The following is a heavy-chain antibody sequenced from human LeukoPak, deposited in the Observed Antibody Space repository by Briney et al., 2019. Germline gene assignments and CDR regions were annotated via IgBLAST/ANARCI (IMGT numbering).Heavy chain of an antibody. J-gene: IGHJ4*02. V-gene: IGHV3-30*02. CDR2: ILYDGSNK. Sequence: GGSLRLSCAASGFAFSSYGMHWVREAPGEGLERVSFILYDGSNKYYADSVKGRLTISIDNSKNTLYLQMNSLRAEDTAVYFCAKVGATMNDYWGQGTLVTVPS. CDR3: AKVGATMNDY. CDR1: GFAFSSYG. D-gene: IGHD1-26*01.